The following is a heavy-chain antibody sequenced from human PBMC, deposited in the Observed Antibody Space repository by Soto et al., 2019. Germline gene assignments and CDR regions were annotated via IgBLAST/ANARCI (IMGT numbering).Heavy chain of an antibody. V-gene: IGHV4-39*01. CDR3: ARLTTTVTLDY. J-gene: IGHJ4*02. CDR1: GGSISSSSYY. Sequence: QLQLQESGPGLVKPSETLSLTCTVSGGSISSSSYYWGWIRQPPGKGLEWIGSIYYSGSTYYNPSLKRRVTISVDTSKNQFSLKLSSVTAADTAVYYCARLTTTVTLDYWGQGTLVTVSS. D-gene: IGHD4-17*01. CDR2: IYYSGST.